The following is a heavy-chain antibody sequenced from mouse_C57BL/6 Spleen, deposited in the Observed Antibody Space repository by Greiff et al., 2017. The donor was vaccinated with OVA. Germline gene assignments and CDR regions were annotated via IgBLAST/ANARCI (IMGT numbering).Heavy chain of an antibody. J-gene: IGHJ2*01. Sequence: EVQLQESGPGLVKPSQSLSLTCSVTGYSITSGYYWNWIRQFPGNKLEWMGYIIYDGSNNYNPSLKNRISITRDTSKNQFFLKLNSVTTEDTATYDCARDRNYDYLFDYWGQGTTLTVSS. D-gene: IGHD2-4*01. CDR2: IIYDGSN. V-gene: IGHV3-6*01. CDR1: GYSITSGYY. CDR3: ARDRNYDYLFDY.